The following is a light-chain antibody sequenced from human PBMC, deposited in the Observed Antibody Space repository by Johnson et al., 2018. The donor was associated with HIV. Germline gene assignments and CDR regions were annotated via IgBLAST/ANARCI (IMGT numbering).Light chain of an antibody. Sequence: QSVLTQPPSVSAAPGQKVTISCSGSSSNIENNYVSWYQQLPGTAPKLLIYEDNRRPSGTPDRFSGSKSGTSATLGITGLQTGDEADYYCGTWDSSLSVPYVFGTGTRVTVL. CDR3: GTWDSSLSVPYV. J-gene: IGLJ1*01. V-gene: IGLV1-51*02. CDR2: EDN. CDR1: SSNIENNY.